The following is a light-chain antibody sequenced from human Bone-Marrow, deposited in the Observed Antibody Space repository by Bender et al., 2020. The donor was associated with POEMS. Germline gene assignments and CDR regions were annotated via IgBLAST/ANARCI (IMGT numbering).Light chain of an antibody. Sequence: QSALTQPRSVSGSPGQSVTISCTGTSSDVGGYTYVSWYQQHPGKAPKLVIYEVTNRPSGVSNRFSGSKSGNTASLTISGLQAEDEADYYCSSYTSITTWVFGGGTKLTVL. CDR1: SSDVGGYTY. CDR3: SSYTSITTWV. CDR2: EVT. J-gene: IGLJ2*01. V-gene: IGLV2-14*01.